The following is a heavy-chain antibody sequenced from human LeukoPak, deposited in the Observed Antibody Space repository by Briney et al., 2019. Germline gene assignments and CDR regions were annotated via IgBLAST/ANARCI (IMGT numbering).Heavy chain of an antibody. J-gene: IGHJ4*02. V-gene: IGHV3-23*01. Sequence: GGSLRLSCTVSGFTVSSNSMSWVRQAPGKGLEWVSAISGSGGNTYYADSVKGRFTISRDNSKNTLYPQMNSLRAEDTAVYYCAKDFKGLTIVAAGTFDYWGQGTLVTVSS. CDR1: GFTVSSNS. CDR3: AKDFKGLTIVAAGTFDY. D-gene: IGHD6-13*01. CDR2: ISGSGGNT.